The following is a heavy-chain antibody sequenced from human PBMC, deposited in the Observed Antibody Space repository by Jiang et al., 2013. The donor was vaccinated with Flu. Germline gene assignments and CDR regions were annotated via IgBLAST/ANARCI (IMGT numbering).Heavy chain of an antibody. D-gene: IGHD4-17*01. CDR1: GFTFSDYW. J-gene: IGHJ4*02. CDR3: AKDLGYGDSY. Sequence: GLVQPGGSLRLSCAASGFTFSDYWMTWVRQAPGKGLEWVSAISGSGGSTYYADSVKGRFTISRDNSKNTLYLQMNSLRAEDTAVYYCAKDLGYGDSYWGQGTLVTVSS. V-gene: IGHV3-23*01. CDR2: ISGSGGST.